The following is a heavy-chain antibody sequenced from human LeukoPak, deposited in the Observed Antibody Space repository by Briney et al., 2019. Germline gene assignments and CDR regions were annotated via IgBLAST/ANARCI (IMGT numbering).Heavy chain of an antibody. CDR3: ARRYYYDSSGYYYNFDY. Sequence: GESLTISCKGSGYSFTSYWIGWVRQMPGKGLEWMGIIYPGDSDTIYSPSFQGQVTISADKSISTAYLQWSSLKASDTAMYYCARRYYYDSSGYYYNFDYWGQGTLVTVSS. V-gene: IGHV5-51*01. D-gene: IGHD3-22*01. CDR2: IYPGDSDT. J-gene: IGHJ4*02. CDR1: GYSFTSYW.